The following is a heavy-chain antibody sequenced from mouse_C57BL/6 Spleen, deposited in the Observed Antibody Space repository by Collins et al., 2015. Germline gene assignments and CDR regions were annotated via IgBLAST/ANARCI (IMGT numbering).Heavy chain of an antibody. D-gene: IGHD1-1*01. CDR1: GYAFSSSW. V-gene: IGHV1-82*01. CDR2: IYPGDGDT. CDR3: ARGDYYGSSLDY. J-gene: IGHJ2*01. Sequence: QVQLQQSGAELVKPGASVKIPCKASGYAFSSSWMNWVKQRPGKGLEWIGRIYPGDGDTKYNGKFKGKATLTADKSSSTAYMQLSSLTSEDSAVYFCARGDYYGSSLDYWGQGTTLTVSS.